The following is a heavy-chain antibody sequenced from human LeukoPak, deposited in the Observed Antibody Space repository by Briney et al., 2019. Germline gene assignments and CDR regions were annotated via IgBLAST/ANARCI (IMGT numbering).Heavy chain of an antibody. CDR1: EFTFSSYW. D-gene: IGHD3-10*01. V-gene: IGHV3-74*01. CDR3: AKDVTWLGEHAFDI. J-gene: IGHJ3*02. Sequence: GGSLRLSCAASEFTFSSYWMHWVRQAPGKGLVWVSHINPDGTTTNYADSVKGRFTISRDNSKNTLYLQMNSLRAEDTAVYYCAKDVTWLGEHAFDIWGQGTMVTVSS. CDR2: INPDGTTT.